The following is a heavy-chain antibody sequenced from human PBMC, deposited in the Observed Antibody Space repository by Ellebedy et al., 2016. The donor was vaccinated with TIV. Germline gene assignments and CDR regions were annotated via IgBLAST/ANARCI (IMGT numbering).Heavy chain of an antibody. V-gene: IGHV1-3*01. D-gene: IGHD2-15*01. CDR2: INAGSGNT. Sequence: ASVKVSCKASGYTFTSYAMHWVRQAPGQRLEWMGWINAGSGNTNYSQKFQGRVTITRDTSASTAYMELSSLRSEDTAVYYCARAFLLVVAAKDNWFDPWGQGTLVTVSS. CDR3: ARAFLLVVAAKDNWFDP. CDR1: GYTFTSYA. J-gene: IGHJ5*02.